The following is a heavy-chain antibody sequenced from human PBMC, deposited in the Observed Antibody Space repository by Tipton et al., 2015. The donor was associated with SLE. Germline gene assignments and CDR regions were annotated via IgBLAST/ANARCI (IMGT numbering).Heavy chain of an antibody. CDR3: ARDITMVRGVHDAFDI. J-gene: IGHJ3*02. CDR1: GDSVSSNSAA. Sequence: GLVKPSQTLSLTCAISGDSVSSNSAAWNCIRQSPSRGLEWLGRTYYRSKWYNDYAVSVKSRITINPDTSKNQFSLQLNSVTPEDTAVHYCARDITMVRGVHDAFDIWGQGTMVTVSS. CDR2: TYYRSKWYN. V-gene: IGHV6-1*01. D-gene: IGHD3-10*01.